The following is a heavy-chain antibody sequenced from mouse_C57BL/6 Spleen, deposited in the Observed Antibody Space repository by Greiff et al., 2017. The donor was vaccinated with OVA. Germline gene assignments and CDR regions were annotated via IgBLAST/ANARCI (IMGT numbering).Heavy chain of an antibody. D-gene: IGHD1-1*02. Sequence: EVQRVESGGGLVKPGGSLKLSCAASGFTFSSYAMSWVRQTPEKRLEWVATISDGGSYTYYPDNVKGRFPISRDNAKNNLYMQMSHLKSEHTGKYYCARGGTHYAMDCWGQGTSVTVSS. CDR2: ISDGGSYT. V-gene: IGHV5-4*01. CDR3: ARGGTHYAMDC. CDR1: GFTFSSYA. J-gene: IGHJ4*01.